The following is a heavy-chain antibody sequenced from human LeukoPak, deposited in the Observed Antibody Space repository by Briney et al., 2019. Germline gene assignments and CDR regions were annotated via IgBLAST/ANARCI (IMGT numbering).Heavy chain of an antibody. D-gene: IGHD1-26*01. CDR1: GFTFSDYW. CDR2: IHSDGGTT. J-gene: IGHJ4*02. V-gene: IGHV3-74*01. CDR3: ARDIYSIAE. Sequence: GGPLRLSCAASGFTFSDYWIHWVRQAPGKGLVWVSLIHSDGGTTNYADSVKGRFTISRDNAKNTVYLQMSSLRVEDTAVYYCARDIYSIAEWGQGTLVTVSS.